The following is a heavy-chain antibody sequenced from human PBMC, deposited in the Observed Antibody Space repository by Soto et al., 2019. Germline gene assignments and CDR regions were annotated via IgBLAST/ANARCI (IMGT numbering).Heavy chain of an antibody. V-gene: IGHV4-59*08. Sequence: SETLSLTCTVSGGSISSYYWSWIRQPPGKGLEWIGYIYYSGSTNYNPSLKSRVTISVDTSENQFSLKLSSVTAADTAVYYCARHTPSSGYWYFDLWGRGTLVTVSS. CDR2: IYYSGST. D-gene: IGHD6-19*01. CDR3: ARHTPSSGYWYFDL. J-gene: IGHJ2*01. CDR1: GGSISSYY.